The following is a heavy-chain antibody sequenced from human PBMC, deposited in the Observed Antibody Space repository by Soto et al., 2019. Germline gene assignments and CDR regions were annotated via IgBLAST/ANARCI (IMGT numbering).Heavy chain of an antibody. J-gene: IGHJ4*02. Sequence: SQTLSLTCAISGDSVSNNGAAWNWIRQSPSRGLEWLGRTYYRSQWHYDYATSVRSRITINPDTSKNQFSLQLNSVTPEDTAVYYCARDPPDFNSGFDYWGQGXLVTVSS. CDR2: TYYRSQWHY. CDR3: ARDPPDFNSGFDY. CDR1: GDSVSNNGAA. V-gene: IGHV6-1*01. D-gene: IGHD1-26*01.